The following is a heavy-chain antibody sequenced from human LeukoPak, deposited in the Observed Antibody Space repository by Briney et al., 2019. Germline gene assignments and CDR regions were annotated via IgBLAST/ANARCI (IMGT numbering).Heavy chain of an antibody. Sequence: SETLSLTCTVPGDSISSYYWSWVRQTPGKGLEWIGYIYYSGSTNYNPSLKSRVTISVDTSKNQFSLKLSSVTAADTAMYYCARVSWFPGTSYYYMDVWGKGTTVTVSS. CDR2: IYYSGST. D-gene: IGHD1-1*01. V-gene: IGHV4-59*01. CDR3: ARVSWFPGTSYYYMDV. J-gene: IGHJ6*03. CDR1: GDSISSYY.